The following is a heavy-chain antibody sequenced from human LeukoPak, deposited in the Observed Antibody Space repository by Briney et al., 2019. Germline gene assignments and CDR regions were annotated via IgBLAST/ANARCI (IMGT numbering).Heavy chain of an antibody. V-gene: IGHV3-49*04. Sequence: PGGSLRLSCTACGFRFGDYAMTCVRQAPGKGLEGVSFLRSNAHGGTTEHAASVKGRFTISSDDSKSIAYLQMNSLQPEDPAVYYCTRGTSYCSGATCYSFGYFDFWGQGALVTVSS. D-gene: IGHD2-15*01. CDR2: LRSNAHGGTT. J-gene: IGHJ4*02. CDR3: TRGTSYCSGATCYSFGYFDF. CDR1: GFRFGDYA.